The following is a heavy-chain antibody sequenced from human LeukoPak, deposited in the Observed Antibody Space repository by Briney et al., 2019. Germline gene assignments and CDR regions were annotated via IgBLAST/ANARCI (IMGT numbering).Heavy chain of an antibody. CDR1: GGSISSYY. Sequence: SETLSLTCTVSGGSISSYYWSWIRQPAGKGLEWIGRFYTSGSPNYNPSLKSRVTMSVDTSKNQFSLKLSSVTAADTAVYYCARGGYSSSFDPWGQGTLVTVSS. CDR3: ARGGYSSSFDP. D-gene: IGHD6-19*01. J-gene: IGHJ5*02. V-gene: IGHV4-4*07. CDR2: FYTSGSP.